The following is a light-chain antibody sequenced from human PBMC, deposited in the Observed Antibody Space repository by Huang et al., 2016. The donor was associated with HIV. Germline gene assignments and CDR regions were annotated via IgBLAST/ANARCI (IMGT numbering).Light chain of an antibody. CDR1: QDINNF. CDR2: AAS. V-gene: IGKV1-8*01. Sequence: AIRMTQSPSSLSASTGDRVNITCRASQDINNFLAWYQQKLGKATNLLIYAASILEAGVPSRFSGSGSGTEFNLSISCLQSEDFATYYCQQYYSYRTFGQGTQVEIK. CDR3: QQYYSYRT. J-gene: IGKJ1*01.